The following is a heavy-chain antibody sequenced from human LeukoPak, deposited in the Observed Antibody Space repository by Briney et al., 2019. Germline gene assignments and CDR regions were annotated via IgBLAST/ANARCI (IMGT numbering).Heavy chain of an antibody. V-gene: IGHV1-8*01. D-gene: IGHD7-27*01. CDR2: MSPNSGDT. J-gene: IGHJ4*02. Sequence: ASVKVSCKASGYTFTSYDFNWVRQATGQRPGWMGWMSPNSGDTGYAQKFQDRVTMTRNTSISTAYMELSSLRSDDTAVYYCARGPPNWGYDYWGPGTLVTVSS. CDR1: GYTFTSYD. CDR3: ARGPPNWGYDY.